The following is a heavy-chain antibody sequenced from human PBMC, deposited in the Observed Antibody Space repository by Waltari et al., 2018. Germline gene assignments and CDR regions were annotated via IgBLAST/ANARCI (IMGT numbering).Heavy chain of an antibody. V-gene: IGHV3-9*01. CDR1: GFIFEEYA. Sequence: EVHLVESGGGLVQPGMSLRLSCAPSGFIFEEYAMQWVRQAPGKGLEWVSGIGHNSRKRDYADSVTGRFTISRDNAKNSVYLQMNSLKNEDTAFYYCAKDRGEEDGGYDLDHWGQGTLVIVSS. J-gene: IGHJ4*02. D-gene: IGHD5-12*01. CDR3: AKDRGEEDGGYDLDH. CDR2: IGHNSRKR.